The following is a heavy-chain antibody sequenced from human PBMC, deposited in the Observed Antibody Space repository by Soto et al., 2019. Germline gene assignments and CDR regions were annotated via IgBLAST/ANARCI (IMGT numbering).Heavy chain of an antibody. CDR1: GYTFTNCG. V-gene: IGHV1-18*01. CDR2: ISAYNGNT. Sequence: QVQLVQSGAEVKKPGAAVKVSCKASGYTFTNCGISWVRQAPGQGLEWMGWISAYNGNTNYAQKFQGRVTMTTDTTTGTADMGVRSLRFDDTAVYYCERGGNPIDYWGQGTLVTVSS. J-gene: IGHJ4*02. D-gene: IGHD3-16*01. CDR3: ERGGNPIDY.